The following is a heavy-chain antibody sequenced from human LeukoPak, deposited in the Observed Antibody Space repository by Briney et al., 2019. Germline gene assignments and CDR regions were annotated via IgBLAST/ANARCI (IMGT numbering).Heavy chain of an antibody. CDR3: AREYRSSWYYLDS. Sequence: GGPLRLSCAASGFKFISYSMNWVRQAPGKGLEWVSYISSSSSSIYYADSVEGRFTISRDNAKNSLFLQMDSLRDEDTAVYYCAREYRSSWYYLDSWGQGTLVTVSS. CDR1: GFKFISYS. D-gene: IGHD6-13*01. CDR2: ISSSSSSI. J-gene: IGHJ4*02. V-gene: IGHV3-48*02.